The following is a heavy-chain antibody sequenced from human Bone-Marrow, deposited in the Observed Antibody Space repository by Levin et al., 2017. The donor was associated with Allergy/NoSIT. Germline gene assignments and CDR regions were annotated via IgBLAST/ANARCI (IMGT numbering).Heavy chain of an antibody. CDR2: INEDSDTI. J-gene: IGHJ4*02. CDR1: GFSFVTYE. D-gene: IGHD3-3*01. Sequence: GESLKISCEASGFSFVTYEMTWVRQAPGKGVEWIAYINEDSDTIYYADSVKGRFTISRDNAKNSLSLQMDTLRAEDTAVYYCASGPISDYWGRGAQVTVSS. V-gene: IGHV3-48*03. CDR3: ASGPISDY.